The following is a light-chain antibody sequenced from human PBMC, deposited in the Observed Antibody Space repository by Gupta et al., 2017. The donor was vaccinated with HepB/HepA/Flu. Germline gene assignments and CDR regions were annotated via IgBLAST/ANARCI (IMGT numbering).Light chain of an antibody. V-gene: IGLV3-19*01. CDR3: NSRDSSGNHP. CDR1: SVRSYY. CDR2: GKN. Sequence: SSELTQDPAVSLALGQTVRITCKGDSVRSYYGSWYQQKPGQAPVLVIYGKNNRPSGSADRFSGSSSGNTASLTITGAQAEDEADYYCNSRDSSGNHPFGGGTKLTVL. J-gene: IGLJ2*01.